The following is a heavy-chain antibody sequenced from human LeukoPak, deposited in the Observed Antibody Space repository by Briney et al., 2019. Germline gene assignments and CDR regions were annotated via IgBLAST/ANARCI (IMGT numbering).Heavy chain of an antibody. CDR3: ARGGGYYGSGSLHYYYYGMDV. D-gene: IGHD3-10*01. CDR1: GISLSNYA. V-gene: IGHV3-48*03. J-gene: IGHJ6*02. Sequence: GGSLRLSCVVSGISLSNYAMTWVRQAPGKGLEWVSYISSSGNTIYYADSVKGRFTISRDNAKNSLYLQMNSLRAEDTAVYYCARGGGYYGSGSLHYYYYGMDVWGQGTTVTVSS. CDR2: ISSSGNTI.